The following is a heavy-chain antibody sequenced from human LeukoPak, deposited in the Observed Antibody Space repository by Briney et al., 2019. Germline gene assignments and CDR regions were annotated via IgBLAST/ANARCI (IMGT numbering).Heavy chain of an antibody. CDR1: GYTFTSYG. CDR3: ARGGAARLHFQN. D-gene: IGHD6-6*01. V-gene: IGHV1-69*13. J-gene: IGHJ1*01. Sequence: SVKVSCKASGYTFTSYGISWVRQAPGQGLEWMGGIIPIFGTANYAQKFQGRVTITADESTSTAYMELSSLRSEDTAVYYCARGGAARLHFQNWGQGTLVTVSS. CDR2: IIPIFGTA.